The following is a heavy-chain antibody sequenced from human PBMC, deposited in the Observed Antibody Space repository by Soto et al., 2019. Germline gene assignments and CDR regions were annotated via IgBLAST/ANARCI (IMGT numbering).Heavy chain of an antibody. V-gene: IGHV4-39*01. Sequence: PSETLSLTCTVSGGSISSSSYYWGWIRQPPGKGLEWIGSIYYSGSTYYNPSLKSRVTISVDTSKNQFSLKLSSVTAADTAVYYCARCRGYSGYDWGQGTLVTVPQ. D-gene: IGHD5-12*01. CDR2: IYYSGST. J-gene: IGHJ4*02. CDR3: ARCRGYSGYD. CDR1: GGSISSSSYY.